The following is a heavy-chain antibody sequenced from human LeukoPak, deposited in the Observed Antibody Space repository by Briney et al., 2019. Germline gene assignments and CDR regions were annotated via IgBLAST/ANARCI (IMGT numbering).Heavy chain of an antibody. CDR2: ISAYNGNT. Sequence: GASVKVSCKASGGTFSSYAISWVRQAPGQGLEWMGWISAYNGNTNYAQKLQGRVTMTTDTSTSTAYMELRSLRSDDTAVYYCASYILTNYYFDYWGQGTLVTVSS. J-gene: IGHJ4*02. V-gene: IGHV1-18*01. CDR3: ASYILTNYYFDY. CDR1: GGTFSSYA. D-gene: IGHD3-9*01.